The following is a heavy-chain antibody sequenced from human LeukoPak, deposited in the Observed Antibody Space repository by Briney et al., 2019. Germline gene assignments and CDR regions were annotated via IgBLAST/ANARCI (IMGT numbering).Heavy chain of an antibody. D-gene: IGHD3-22*01. CDR1: GFTFSSYA. CDR3: AKASYDSSGYPHDY. CDR2: ISGSGGST. Sequence: PGGSLRLSCAASGFTFSSYAMSWVRQAPGKGLEWGSAISGSGGSTYYADSVKGRFTISRDNSKNTLYLQMNSLRAEDTAVYYCAKASYDSSGYPHDYWGQGTLATVSS. V-gene: IGHV3-23*01. J-gene: IGHJ4*02.